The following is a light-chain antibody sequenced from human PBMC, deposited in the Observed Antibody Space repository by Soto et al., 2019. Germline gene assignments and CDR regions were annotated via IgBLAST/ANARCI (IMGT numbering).Light chain of an antibody. Sequence: QSALTQPASVSGSPGQSITIPCTGTSSDIGGHDYVFWYQQYPGKAPKLLISEVTNRPSGVSRRFSGSKSGATASLTITGLLAEDEADYYCASYTSADTRVFGGGTKLTVL. CDR2: EVT. CDR1: SSDIGGHDY. J-gene: IGLJ3*02. V-gene: IGLV2-14*01. CDR3: ASYTSADTRV.